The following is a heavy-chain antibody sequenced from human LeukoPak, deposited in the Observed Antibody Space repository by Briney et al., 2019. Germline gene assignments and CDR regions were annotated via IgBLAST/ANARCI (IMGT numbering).Heavy chain of an antibody. Sequence: PSETLSLTCTVSGGSISSSNYYWGWIRQPLGKGLEWIGSIYYSGSIYYNPSLKSRVTISVDTSKNQFSLKLTSVTAADTAVYYCARQRGYCSGGSCYGMFDYWGQGTLVTVSS. CDR2: IYYSGSI. J-gene: IGHJ4*02. CDR1: GGSISSSNYY. D-gene: IGHD2-15*01. CDR3: ARQRGYCSGGSCYGMFDY. V-gene: IGHV4-39*01.